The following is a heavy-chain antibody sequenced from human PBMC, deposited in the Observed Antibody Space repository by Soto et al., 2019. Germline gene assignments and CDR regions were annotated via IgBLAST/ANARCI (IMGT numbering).Heavy chain of an antibody. CDR3: ARSVPYYYDSSGYYNDAFDI. CDR1: GYTFTIYG. V-gene: IGHV1-18*01. D-gene: IGHD3-22*01. CDR2: ISAYNGNT. Sequence: GASVTVSCKASGYTFTIYGISWVRQAPGQGLELMGWISAYNGNTNYAQKLQGRVTMTTDTSTSTAYMELRSLRSDDTAVYYCARSVPYYYDSSGYYNDAFDIWGQGTMVTVSS. J-gene: IGHJ3*02.